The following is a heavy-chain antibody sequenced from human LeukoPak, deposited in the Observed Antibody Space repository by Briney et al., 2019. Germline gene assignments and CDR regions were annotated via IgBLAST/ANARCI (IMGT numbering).Heavy chain of an antibody. CDR3: ARRGIMVRGVIAFDI. CDR1: GGSIRSSNYY. J-gene: IGHJ3*02. D-gene: IGHD3-10*01. CDR2: IYYSGST. Sequence: SEPLSLTCTVSGGSIRSSNYYWPRIRQPPGKGLEWLGRIYYSGSTYYNPSLKSQLTISVDTSKNQSSLKLRSVPAPDTAVYCWARRGIMVRGVIAFDIWGQGTMVTVSS. V-gene: IGHV4-39*01.